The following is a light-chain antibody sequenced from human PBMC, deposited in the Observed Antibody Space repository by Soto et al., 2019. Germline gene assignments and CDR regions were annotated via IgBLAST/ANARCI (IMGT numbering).Light chain of an antibody. CDR2: AAS. V-gene: IGKV1-39*01. CDR3: QQSYRTPWT. J-gene: IGKJ1*01. CDR1: QSISSY. Sequence: DIQMTQSPSSLSASVGDRVTIACRASQSISSYLNWYQQKPGKAPKLLIYAASSLQSGVPSRFSGSGSGTDSTLTISSLQPEDFATYHCQQSYRTPWTFGQGTMVDIK.